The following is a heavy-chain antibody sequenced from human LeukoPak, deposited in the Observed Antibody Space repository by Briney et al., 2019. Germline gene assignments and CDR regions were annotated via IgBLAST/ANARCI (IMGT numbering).Heavy chain of an antibody. J-gene: IGHJ6*03. CDR1: GGSISSSSYY. V-gene: IGHV4-39*07. CDR2: IYYSGST. CDR3: ARYGYSGYSTYYYMDV. D-gene: IGHD5-12*01. Sequence: SETLSLTCTVSGGSISSSSYYWGWIRQPPGKGLEWIGSIYYSGSTYYNPSLKSRVTISVDTSKNQFSLKLSSVTAADTAVYYCARYGYSGYSTYYYMDVWGKGTTVTVSS.